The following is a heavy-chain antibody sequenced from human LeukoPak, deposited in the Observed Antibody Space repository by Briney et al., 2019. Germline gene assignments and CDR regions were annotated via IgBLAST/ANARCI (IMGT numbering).Heavy chain of an antibody. V-gene: IGHV1-2*02. CDR3: ARGVWDGLLVYLDY. Sequence: GASVKVSCKASGYTFTSYYMHWVRQAPGQGLEWMGWINPKSGATIYAQKFQGRVTMTRDTSINTAYMELSRLTSDDTALYFCARGVWDGLLVYLDYRGQGSLATVSS. D-gene: IGHD1-26*01. CDR1: GYTFTSYY. CDR2: INPKSGAT. J-gene: IGHJ4*02.